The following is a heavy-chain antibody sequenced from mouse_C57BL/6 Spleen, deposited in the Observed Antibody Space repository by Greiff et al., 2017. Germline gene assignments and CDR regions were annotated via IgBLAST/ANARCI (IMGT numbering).Heavy chain of an antibody. D-gene: IGHD3-2*02. J-gene: IGHJ4*01. Sequence: QVQLQQPGAELVRPGSSVKLSCKASGYTFTSYWMHWVKQRPIQGLEWIGNIDPSDSETHYNQKFKDKATLTVDKSSSTAYMQISSLTSEDSAVYYCARTGAAQALCAMDYWGQGTSVTVSS. CDR3: ARTGAAQALCAMDY. CDR1: GYTFTSYW. CDR2: IDPSDSET. V-gene: IGHV1-52*01.